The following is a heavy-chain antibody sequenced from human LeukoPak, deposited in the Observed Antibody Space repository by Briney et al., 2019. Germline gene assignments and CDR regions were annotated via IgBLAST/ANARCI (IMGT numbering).Heavy chain of an antibody. D-gene: IGHD5-18*01. Sequence: ASVKVSCKASGYTFTSYYMHWVRQAPGQGLEWMGIINPSGGSTSYAQKFQGRVTMTRDTSISTAYMELSRLRSDDTAVYYCASRPYSYLWNPFDYWGQGTLVTVSS. V-gene: IGHV1-46*01. CDR2: INPSGGST. CDR1: GYTFTSYY. J-gene: IGHJ4*02. CDR3: ASRPYSYLWNPFDY.